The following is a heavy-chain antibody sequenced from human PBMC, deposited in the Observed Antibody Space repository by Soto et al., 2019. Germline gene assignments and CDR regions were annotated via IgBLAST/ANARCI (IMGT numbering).Heavy chain of an antibody. J-gene: IGHJ4*02. CDR3: ARDLAAAGPFDC. V-gene: IGHV1-18*01. CDR1: GYTFTNYA. Sequence: QVKRVQSGAEVKKPGASVKVSCKASGYTFTNYAFSWVRQAPGQGLEWMGWISAYNGNTNYPQKLQGRVTMTTDTSTSTAYMELRSLRSDDTAVYYCARDLAAAGPFDCWGQGTLVTVSS. D-gene: IGHD6-13*01. CDR2: ISAYNGNT.